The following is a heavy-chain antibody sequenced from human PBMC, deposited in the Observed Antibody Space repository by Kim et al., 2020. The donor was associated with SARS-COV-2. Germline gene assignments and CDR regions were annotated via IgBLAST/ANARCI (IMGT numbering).Heavy chain of an antibody. D-gene: IGHD5-18*01. CDR3: ARSDTAMVTFDY. V-gene: IGHV4-61*01. Sequence: SETLSLTCTVSGGSVSSGSYYWSWIRQPPGKGLEWIGYIYYSGSTNYNPSLKSRVTISVDTSKNQFSLKLSSVTAADTAVYYCARSDTAMVTFDYWGQGT. CDR1: GGSVSSGSYY. J-gene: IGHJ4*02. CDR2: IYYSGST.